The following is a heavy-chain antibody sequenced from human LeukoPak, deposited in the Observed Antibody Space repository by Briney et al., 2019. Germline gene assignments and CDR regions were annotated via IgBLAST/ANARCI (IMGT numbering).Heavy chain of an antibody. CDR3: VRDRYMDV. Sequence: GGSLRLSCAASGFTFSSYSVNSVRQAPGKGGEWVSSITSSSSYIHYADSVKGRFTITRDNAKNSLYLQMNSLSAEDTAVYYCVRDRYMDVWGKGTTVTVSS. CDR1: GFTFSSYS. J-gene: IGHJ6*03. V-gene: IGHV3-21*01. CDR2: ITSSSSYI.